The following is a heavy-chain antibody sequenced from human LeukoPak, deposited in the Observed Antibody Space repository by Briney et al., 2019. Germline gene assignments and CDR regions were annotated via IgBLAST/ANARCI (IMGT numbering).Heavy chain of an antibody. Sequence: SETLSLTCAVYGGSFSGYYWSWIRQPPGKGLEWIGGINHSGSTNYNPSLKSRVTISVDTSKNQFSLKLSSVTAADTAVYYCARLNTAMVTFDYWGQGTLVTVSS. CDR3: ARLNTAMVTFDY. CDR1: GGSFSGYY. D-gene: IGHD5-18*01. V-gene: IGHV4-34*01. CDR2: INHSGST. J-gene: IGHJ4*02.